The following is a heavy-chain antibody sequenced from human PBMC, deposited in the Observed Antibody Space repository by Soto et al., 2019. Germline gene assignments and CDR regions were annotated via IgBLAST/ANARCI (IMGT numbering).Heavy chain of an antibody. J-gene: IGHJ3*02. V-gene: IGHV1-46*01. CDR3: ARERPYYYDSSGAGPGAFDI. CDR1: GYTFTSYY. Sequence: ASVKVSCKASGYTFTSYYMHWVRQAPGQGLEWMGIINPSGGSTSYAQKFQGRVTMTRDTSTSTVYMELSSLRSEDTAVYYCARERPYYYDSSGAGPGAFDIWGQGTMVTVSS. D-gene: IGHD3-22*01. CDR2: INPSGGST.